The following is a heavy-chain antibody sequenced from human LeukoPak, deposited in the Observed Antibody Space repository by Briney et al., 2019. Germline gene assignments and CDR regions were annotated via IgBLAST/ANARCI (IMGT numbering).Heavy chain of an antibody. V-gene: IGHV4-34*01. CDR3: ARGYERFLEWLYFDY. CDR2: INHSGNT. CDR1: GGSFSGYY. D-gene: IGHD3-3*01. J-gene: IGHJ4*02. Sequence: SETLSLTCAVYGGSFSGYYWSWIRRPPGKGLEWIGEINHSGNTNYNPSLKSRVTISVDTSKNQFSLKLSSVTAADTAVYYCARGYERFLEWLYFDYWGQGTLVTVSS.